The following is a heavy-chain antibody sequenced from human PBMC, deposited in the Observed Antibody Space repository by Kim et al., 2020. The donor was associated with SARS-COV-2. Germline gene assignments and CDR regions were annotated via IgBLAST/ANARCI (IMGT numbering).Heavy chain of an antibody. CDR1: GGSISGYH. V-gene: IGHV4-59*08. Sequence: SETLSLTCSVSGGSISGYHWSWIRQPPGKGLEWIGFVYYSGHTNYNPSLMSRVTIALATSQNQFSLKMTSVSAADTAVYYCARSPPAALHYFDHWGQGA. CDR3: ARSPPAALHYFDH. J-gene: IGHJ4*02. D-gene: IGHD2-15*01. CDR2: VYYSGHT.